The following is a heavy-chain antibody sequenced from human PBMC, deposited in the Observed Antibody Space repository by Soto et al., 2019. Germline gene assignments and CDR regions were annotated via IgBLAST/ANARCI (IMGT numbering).Heavy chain of an antibody. J-gene: IGHJ4*02. CDR3: ARGRYGDY. CDR2: ISAHNGNT. Sequence: QVHLVQSGAEVKKPGASVKVSCKASGYTFTSYGITWVRQAPGQGLEWMGWISAHNGNTDYAQKLQGRVIVTRDTSTSTAYMELGSVISDDTAVYYCARGRYGDYWGQGALVTVSS. D-gene: IGHD1-1*01. CDR1: GYTFTSYG. V-gene: IGHV1-18*01.